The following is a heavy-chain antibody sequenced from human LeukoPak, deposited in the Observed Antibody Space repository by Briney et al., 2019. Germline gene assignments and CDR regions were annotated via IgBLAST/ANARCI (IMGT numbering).Heavy chain of an antibody. CDR3: ARGPGVTTPLDY. CDR2: INPNSGGT. J-gene: IGHJ4*02. V-gene: IGHV1-2*02. D-gene: IGHD4-17*01. Sequence: ASVKVSCKASGYNFTGYFLHWVRQAPGQGLEWMGWINPNSGGTNYAQNFQGRVTMTRDTSISTAYMELSRLTSDDTAVYYCARGPGVTTPLDYWGQGTLVTVSS. CDR1: GYNFTGYF.